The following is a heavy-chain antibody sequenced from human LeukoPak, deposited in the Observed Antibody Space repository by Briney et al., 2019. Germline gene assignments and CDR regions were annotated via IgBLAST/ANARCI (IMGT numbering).Heavy chain of an antibody. Sequence: GGSLRLSCAASGFTFSSYAMSWVRQAPGKGLEWVSAISGSGGSTYYADSVKGRFTISRDNSKNTLYLQMNSLRAEDTAVYYCAEDGLSGSYGTWGQGTLVTVSS. CDR1: GFTFSSYA. CDR2: ISGSGGST. D-gene: IGHD1-26*01. V-gene: IGHV3-23*01. J-gene: IGHJ4*02. CDR3: AEDGLSGSYGT.